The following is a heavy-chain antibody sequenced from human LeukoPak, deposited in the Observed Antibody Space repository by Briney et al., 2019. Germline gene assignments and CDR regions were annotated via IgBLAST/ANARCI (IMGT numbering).Heavy chain of an antibody. CDR3: ANREYHLPALY. Sequence: GRSLRLSCAASGFTFSTYGMHWVRQAPGKGLEWVAVISYDGSNKYYADSVKGRFTISRDNSKNTLYLQMNSLRAEDTAVYYCANREYHLPALYWGQGNLVTVSS. CDR1: GFTFSTYG. V-gene: IGHV3-30*18. D-gene: IGHD2-2*01. J-gene: IGHJ4*02. CDR2: ISYDGSNK.